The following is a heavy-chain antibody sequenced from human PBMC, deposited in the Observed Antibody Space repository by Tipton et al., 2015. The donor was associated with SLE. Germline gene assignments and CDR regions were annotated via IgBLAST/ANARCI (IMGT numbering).Heavy chain of an antibody. CDR3: ASPRFGMDV. CDR2: INHRGST. V-gene: IGHV4-34*01. J-gene: IGHJ6*02. Sequence: TLSLTCAVYGGSISSSSSYYWAWIRQPPGKGVEWIGEINHRGSTNYNPSLKSRVTISVDTSKNQFSLKLTSVTAADTAVYYCASPRFGMDVWGQGTTVTVSS. CDR1: GGSISSSSSYY. D-gene: IGHD3-3*01.